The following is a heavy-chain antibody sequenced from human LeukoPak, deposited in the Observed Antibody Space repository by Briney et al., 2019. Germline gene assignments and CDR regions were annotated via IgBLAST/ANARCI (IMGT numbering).Heavy chain of an antibody. CDR2: INSDGINT. D-gene: IGHD3-22*01. CDR3: ARDLGQYYDTSDNWFDP. CDR1: GFSVNKVW. V-gene: IGHV3-74*01. Sequence: GGSLRLSCVASGFSVNKVWVNWVRQAPGKGLVWVSRINSDGINTSYADSVKGRFTISRDNAKNTLNLQMNSLRAEDTAVYYCARDLGQYYDTSDNWFDPWGQGTLVTVSS. J-gene: IGHJ5*02.